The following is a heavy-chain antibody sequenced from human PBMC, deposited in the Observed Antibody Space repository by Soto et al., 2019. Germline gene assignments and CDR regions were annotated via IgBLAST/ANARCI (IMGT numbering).Heavy chain of an antibody. CDR2: IIPIFGTA. Sequence: ASVKVSCKASGGTFSSYAISWVRQAPGQGLEWMGGIIPIFGTANYAQKFQSRVTITADESTSTAYMELSSLRSEDTAVYYCAREVYDSSGYYHLNWFDPWGQGTLVTVSS. CDR1: GGTFSSYA. J-gene: IGHJ5*02. CDR3: AREVYDSSGYYHLNWFDP. D-gene: IGHD3-22*01. V-gene: IGHV1-69*13.